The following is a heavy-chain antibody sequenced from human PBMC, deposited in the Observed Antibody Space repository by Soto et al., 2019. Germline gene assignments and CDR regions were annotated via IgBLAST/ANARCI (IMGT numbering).Heavy chain of an antibody. CDR3: ARVPRGGYYYDSSGAFDI. CDR1: GGSISSYY. D-gene: IGHD3-22*01. Sequence: SETLSLTCTVSGGSISSYYWSWIRQPPGKGLEWIGYIYYSGSTNYNPSLKSRVTVSVDTSKNQFSLKLSSVTAADTAVYYCARVPRGGYYYDSSGAFDIWGQGTMVTVSS. CDR2: IYYSGST. V-gene: IGHV4-59*01. J-gene: IGHJ3*02.